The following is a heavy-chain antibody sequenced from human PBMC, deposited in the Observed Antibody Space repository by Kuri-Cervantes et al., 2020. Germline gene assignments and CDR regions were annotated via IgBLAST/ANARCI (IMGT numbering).Heavy chain of an antibody. D-gene: IGHD3-3*01. V-gene: IGHV2-70*04. CDR1: GFSLSSSGMR. J-gene: IGHJ4*02. CDR2: IDWDDEK. Sequence: SGPTLVKPTQTLTLTCSFSGFSLSSSGMRVSWIRQSPGKALEWLARIDWDDEKFYSTSLKTRLTISKDTSKNQVVLTMTNMDPVDTAAYYCARSYYNFWSGYPLSDKPFDSWGQGTLVTVSS. CDR3: ARSYYNFWSGYPLSDKPFDS.